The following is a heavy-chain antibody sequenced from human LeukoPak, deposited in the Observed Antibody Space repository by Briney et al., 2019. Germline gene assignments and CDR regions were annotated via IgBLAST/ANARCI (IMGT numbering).Heavy chain of an antibody. J-gene: IGHJ4*02. Sequence: GASLRFSCAAARFTISSNRVSWVRQAPGKGLEWVSVIYNGENTNYADSVKGRFTISRDTSKNTLYLQRNSLRAEDTAVYFCARASRWLAFENWGQGTPVTVSS. CDR2: IYNGENT. CDR1: RFTISSNR. V-gene: IGHV3-66*01. CDR3: ARASRWLAFEN. D-gene: IGHD4-23*01.